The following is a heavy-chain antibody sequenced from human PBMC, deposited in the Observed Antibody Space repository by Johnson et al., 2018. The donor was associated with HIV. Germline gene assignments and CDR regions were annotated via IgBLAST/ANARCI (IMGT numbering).Heavy chain of an antibody. D-gene: IGHD3-3*01. Sequence: VQLVESGGGLVQPGGSLRLSCAASGFTVSSNYMSWVRQAPGKGLEWVSVIYSGGSTYYADSVQVRFPISTDNSKNTLYLQMHSLRAEDTAVYYCAKLTIFGVVPPNEGDAFDIWGQGTMVTVSS. CDR3: AKLTIFGVVPPNEGDAFDI. J-gene: IGHJ3*02. CDR2: IYSGGST. V-gene: IGHV3-66*02. CDR1: GFTVSSNY.